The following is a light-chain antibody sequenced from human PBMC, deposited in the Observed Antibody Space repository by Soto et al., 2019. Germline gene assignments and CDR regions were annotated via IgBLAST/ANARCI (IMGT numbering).Light chain of an antibody. V-gene: IGKV1-16*02. CDR1: QAISNF. Sequence: DIQMPQSPSSLSASVGDRVTITCRASQAISNFVAWFQQKPGKAPKSLIYAASSLRSGVPSKFSGSGSGTDFTLTINNLQPEDFATYYCQHYNTYPITFGQGTRLEI. J-gene: IGKJ5*01. CDR2: AAS. CDR3: QHYNTYPIT.